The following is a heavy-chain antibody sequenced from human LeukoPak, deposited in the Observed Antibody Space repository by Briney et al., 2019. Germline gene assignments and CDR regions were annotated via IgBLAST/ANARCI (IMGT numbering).Heavy chain of an antibody. CDR2: IYTSGSN. CDR1: GGSISSYY. D-gene: IGHD1-26*01. J-gene: IGHJ4*02. V-gene: IGHV4-4*07. CDR3: ARSLGAKGANFDY. Sequence: QSSETLSLTCTASGGSISSYYWSWVRQPAGKGLEWIGRIYTSGSNNYNPSLKTRATMPVNQFKNQFSLKLSAVNAADTAVYYCARSLGAKGANFDYWGQGTLVTVSS.